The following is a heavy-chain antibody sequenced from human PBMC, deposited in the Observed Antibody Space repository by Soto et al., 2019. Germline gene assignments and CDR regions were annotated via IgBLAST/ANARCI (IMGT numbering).Heavy chain of an antibody. CDR1: GYTFTNYY. J-gene: IGHJ4*02. D-gene: IGHD3-22*01. CDR3: ARPYDSSGYGYDY. Sequence: ASVKVSCLASGYTFTNYYMHWVRQSPGQGLEWMGIINPSGGSTSYAQKFQGRVTMTRDTSTSTVYMELSSLRSEDTAVYYCARPYDSSGYGYDYWGQGTLVTVS. V-gene: IGHV1-46*01. CDR2: INPSGGST.